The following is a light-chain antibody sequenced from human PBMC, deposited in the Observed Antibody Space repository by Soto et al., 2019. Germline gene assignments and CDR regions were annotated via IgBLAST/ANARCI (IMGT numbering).Light chain of an antibody. CDR1: QSASGTS. J-gene: IGKJ1*01. CDR2: GAS. CDR3: QQYGGSPRT. Sequence: PGERATLSCRASQSASGTSLAWYQHKRGQAPRLLIHGASSRATGIPDRFSGSGSGTDFTLTISRLEPEDFAVYYCQQYGGSPRTFGQGTKVEV. V-gene: IGKV3-20*01.